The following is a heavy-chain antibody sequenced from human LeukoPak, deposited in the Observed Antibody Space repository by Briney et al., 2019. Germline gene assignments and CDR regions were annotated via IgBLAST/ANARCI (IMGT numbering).Heavy chain of an antibody. CDR1: GGSFSGYY. CDR3: ARNAGTMVRGVIPYYFDY. V-gene: IGHV4-34*01. D-gene: IGHD3-10*01. CDR2: INHSGST. J-gene: IGHJ4*02. Sequence: SETLSLTCAVYGGSFSGYYWSWIRQPPGKGLEWIGEINHSGSTNYNPSLKSRVTIPVDTSKNQFSLKLSSVTAADTAVYYCARNAGTMVRGVIPYYFDYWGQGTLVTVSS.